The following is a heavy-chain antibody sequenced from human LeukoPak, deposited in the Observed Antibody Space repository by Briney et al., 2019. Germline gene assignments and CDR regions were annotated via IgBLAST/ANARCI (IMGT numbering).Heavy chain of an antibody. D-gene: IGHD4-11*01. Sequence: GGSLGLSCAASGFTFSSYAMSWVRQAPGKGLEWVSAISGSGGSTYYADSVKGRFTISRDNSKNTLYLQMNSLRAEDTAVYYCAKGTTVTHFNWFDPWGQGTLVTVSS. V-gene: IGHV3-23*01. CDR2: ISGSGGST. CDR1: GFTFSSYA. CDR3: AKGTTVTHFNWFDP. J-gene: IGHJ5*02.